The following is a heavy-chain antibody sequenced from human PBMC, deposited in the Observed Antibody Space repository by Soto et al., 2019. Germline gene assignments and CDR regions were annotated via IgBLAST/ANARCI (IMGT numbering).Heavy chain of an antibody. CDR2: TIPIFGTA. CDR1: GYSFTSHY. CDR3: ARHPGGRGYYYGMAV. J-gene: IGHJ6*02. Sequence: ASVKVSCKAIGYSFTSHYMHWVRQAPGQGLEWMGGTIPIFGTANYAQKFQGRVTITADESTSTAYMELSSLRSEDTAVYYCARHPGGRGYYYGMAVWGQGTTVTVSS. V-gene: IGHV1-69*13. D-gene: IGHD2-15*01.